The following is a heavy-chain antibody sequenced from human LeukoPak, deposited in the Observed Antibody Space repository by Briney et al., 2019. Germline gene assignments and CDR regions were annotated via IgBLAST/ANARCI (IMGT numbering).Heavy chain of an antibody. V-gene: IGHV4-34*01. CDR1: GGSFSGYY. CDR3: ASSLVGATSIFDY. D-gene: IGHD1-26*01. J-gene: IGHJ4*02. CDR2: INHSGST. Sequence: SETLSLTCAVYGGSFSGYYWSWIRQPPGKGLEWIGEINHSGSTNYNPSLKSRVTISVDTSKNQFSLKLSSVTAADTAVYYCASSLVGATSIFDYWGQGTLVTVS.